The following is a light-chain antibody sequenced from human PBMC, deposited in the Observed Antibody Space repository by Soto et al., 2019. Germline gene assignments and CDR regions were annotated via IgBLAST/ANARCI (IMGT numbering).Light chain of an antibody. Sequence: DIPMTQSPSSLSASVGDIATITCQASQDIGNYVNWYQQKPGKTPKLLIYDSSNLETGVPSRFSGSRSGTTFSILISSLQPEDIATYYCEKYDNLPPLTFGGGTKVEIK. CDR3: EKYDNLPPLT. CDR1: QDIGNY. J-gene: IGKJ4*01. V-gene: IGKV1-33*01. CDR2: DSS.